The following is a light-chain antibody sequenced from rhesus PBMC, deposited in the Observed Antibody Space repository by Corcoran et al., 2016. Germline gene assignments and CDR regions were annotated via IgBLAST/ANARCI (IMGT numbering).Light chain of an antibody. J-gene: IGKJ3*01. CDR1: QSVSSW. V-gene: IGKV1-22*01. CDR3: QQYYTRLFT. Sequence: DIQMTQSPSSLSASVGDTVTITCRASQSVSSWLAWYQQNPGKAPKLLIYKASTLQTGVPSRFSGSGSGTDFTLTISSLQSEDFATYYCQQYYTRLFTFGPGTKLDIK. CDR2: KAS.